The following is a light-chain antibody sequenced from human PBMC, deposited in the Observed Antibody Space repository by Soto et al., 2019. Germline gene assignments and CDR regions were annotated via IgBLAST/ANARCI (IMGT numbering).Light chain of an antibody. V-gene: IGLV1-47*01. CDR2: RNN. Sequence: QLVLTQPPSASGTPGQRVTISCSGSSSNIGSNYVYWYQQLPGTAPKLLIYRNNQRPSGVPDRFSGSKSGTSASLAISGLRSEDEADYYCAAWDDSLSAVFGGGTQLTV. CDR3: AAWDDSLSAV. CDR1: SSNIGSNY. J-gene: IGLJ7*01.